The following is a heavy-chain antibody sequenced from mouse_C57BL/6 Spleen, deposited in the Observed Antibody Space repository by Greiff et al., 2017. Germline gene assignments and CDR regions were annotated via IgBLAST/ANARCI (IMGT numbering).Heavy chain of an antibody. Sequence: VQLQQPGAELVMPGASVKLSCKASGYTFTSYWMHWVKQRPGQGLEWIGEIDPSDSYTNYNQKFKGKSTLTVDKSSSTAYMQLSSLASEASAVYYCARRADFPYAMDYWGQGTSVTVSS. CDR3: ARRADFPYAMDY. J-gene: IGHJ4*01. CDR2: IDPSDSYT. D-gene: IGHD3-1*01. CDR1: GYTFTSYW. V-gene: IGHV1-69*01.